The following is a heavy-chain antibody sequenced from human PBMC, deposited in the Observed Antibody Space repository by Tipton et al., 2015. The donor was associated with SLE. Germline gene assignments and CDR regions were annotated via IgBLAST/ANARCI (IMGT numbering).Heavy chain of an antibody. J-gene: IGHJ4*02. D-gene: IGHD7-27*01. V-gene: IGHV3-9*01. Sequence: SLRLSCAASGFTFDDYAMHWVRQAPGKGLEWVSGISWNSGSIAYADSVKGRFTISRDNAKNSLYLQMNSLRAEDTAVYYCARETGVQGVDYWGQGTLVTVSS. CDR1: GFTFDDYA. CDR3: ARETGVQGVDY. CDR2: ISWNSGSI.